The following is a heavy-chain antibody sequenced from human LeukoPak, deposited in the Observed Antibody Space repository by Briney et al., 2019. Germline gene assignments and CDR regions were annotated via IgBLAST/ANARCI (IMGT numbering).Heavy chain of an antibody. J-gene: IGHJ4*02. CDR3: ARGYCGGDRSPKY. Sequence: SETLSLTCTVSGGSISSGSYYWSWIRQPAGRGLEWIGRIYTTGSTNYNPSLKSRVTISVDTSKNQFSLKLSSVTAADTAVYYCARGYCGGDRSPKYWGQGTLVIVSS. V-gene: IGHV4-61*02. CDR1: GGSISSGSYY. CDR2: IYTTGST. D-gene: IGHD2-21*01.